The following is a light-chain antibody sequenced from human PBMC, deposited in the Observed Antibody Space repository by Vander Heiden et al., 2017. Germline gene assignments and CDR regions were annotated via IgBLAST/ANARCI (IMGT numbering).Light chain of an antibody. V-gene: IGLV2-14*01. J-gene: IGLJ2*01. CDR3: SSHKYGNTRGL. CDR2: ELT. Sequence: QSALTQPASVSASPGQSSTISCTGTSSDIGSYNYVSWYQQHPGKAPKLLIYELTNRPSGVSSRFSGSKSGNTASLTISGLQAEDEADYYCSSHKYGNTRGLFGGGTKLTVL. CDR1: SSDIGSYNY.